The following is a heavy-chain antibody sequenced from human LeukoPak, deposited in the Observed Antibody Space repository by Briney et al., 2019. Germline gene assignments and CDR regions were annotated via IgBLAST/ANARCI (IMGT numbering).Heavy chain of an antibody. D-gene: IGHD6-19*01. CDR1: GGSISSYY. CDR3: ARDEYSSGWFDY. J-gene: IGHJ4*02. CDR2: IYYSGST. V-gene: IGHV4-59*01. Sequence: SETLSLTCTVSGGSISSYYWSWIRQPPGKGLEWIGYIYYSGSTNYNPSLKSRVTISVDTSKNQFSLKLSSVTAADTAVYYCARDEYSSGWFDYWGQGTLVTVSS.